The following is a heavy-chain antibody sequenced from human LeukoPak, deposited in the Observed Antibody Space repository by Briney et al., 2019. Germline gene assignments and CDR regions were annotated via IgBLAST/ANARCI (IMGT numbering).Heavy chain of an antibody. CDR2: ISSSGSTI. V-gene: IGHV3-11*01. CDR3: AREGINYCSGGSCHDQSSPYYYGMDV. D-gene: IGHD2-15*01. J-gene: IGHJ6*02. CDR1: GFTFSDYY. Sequence: KAGGSLRLSCAASGFTFSDYYMSWIRQAPGKGLEWVSYISSSGSTIYYADSVKGRFTISRDNAKNSLYLQMDSLRAEDTAVYYCAREGINYCSGGSCHDQSSPYYYGMDVWGQGTTVTVSS.